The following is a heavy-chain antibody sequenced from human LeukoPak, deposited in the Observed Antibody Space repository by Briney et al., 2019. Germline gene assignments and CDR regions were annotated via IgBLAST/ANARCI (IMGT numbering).Heavy chain of an antibody. CDR3: ARGGLPIYYYYMDV. V-gene: IGHV1-2*02. Sequence: ASVKVSCKASGYTFTDYFLHWVRQAPGQGLEWMGWINPNSGGTNYAQKFQGRVTITRDTSNSTAYMDLSRLRSDDTAVYFCARGGLPIYYYYMDVWGKGTTVTVSS. CDR2: INPNSGGT. D-gene: IGHD3-16*01. CDR1: GYTFTDYF. J-gene: IGHJ6*03.